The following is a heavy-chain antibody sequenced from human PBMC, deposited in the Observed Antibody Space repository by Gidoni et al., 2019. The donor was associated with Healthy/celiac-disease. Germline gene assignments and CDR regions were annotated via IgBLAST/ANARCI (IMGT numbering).Heavy chain of an antibody. CDR3: ATAVAGDNWFDP. V-gene: IGHV4-31*03. Sequence: QVQLQESGPGLVTPSQTLSLTCTVSGGSISSGGYYWSWIRQHPGKGLEWIGYIYYSGRTYYNPAIKSRVTISVDTSKNQFSLKLSSVTAADTAVYYCATAVAGDNWFDPWGQGTLVTVSS. CDR2: IYYSGRT. J-gene: IGHJ5*02. D-gene: IGHD6-19*01. CDR1: GGSISSGGYY.